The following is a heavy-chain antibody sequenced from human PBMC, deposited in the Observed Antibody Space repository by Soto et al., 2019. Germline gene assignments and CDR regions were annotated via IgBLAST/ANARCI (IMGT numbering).Heavy chain of an antibody. CDR3: AAGFPPDY. D-gene: IGHD3-10*01. J-gene: IGHJ4*02. Sequence: EVQLVESGGGLVQPGGSLKLSCAASGFTFSSFWMNWVRQAPGKGLEWVANIKGDGSEKYYVDSVKGRFTISRDNAKNSLYLEMNSLRAEDTAVYYGAAGFPPDYWGQGTLVTVSS. V-gene: IGHV3-7*01. CDR2: IKGDGSEK. CDR1: GFTFSSFW.